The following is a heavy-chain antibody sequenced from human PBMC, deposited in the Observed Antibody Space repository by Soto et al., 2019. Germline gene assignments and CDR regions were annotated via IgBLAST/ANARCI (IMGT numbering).Heavy chain of an antibody. CDR3: AREVAYCRGVSCHLDY. J-gene: IGHJ4*02. D-gene: IGHD2-15*01. Sequence: GASVKVSCKASGYTFTSYYMHWVRQAPGQGLEWMGIINPSGGSTSYAQKFQGRVTMTRDTSTSTVYMELSSLRSEDTAVYYCAREVAYCRGVSCHLDYWGQGTLVTVSS. CDR1: GYTFTSYY. CDR2: INPSGGST. V-gene: IGHV1-46*01.